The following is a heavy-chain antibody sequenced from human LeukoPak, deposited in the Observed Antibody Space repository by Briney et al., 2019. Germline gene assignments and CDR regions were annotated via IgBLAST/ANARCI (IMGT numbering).Heavy chain of an antibody. Sequence: SETLPLTCTVSGGSMTNSTYYWGWIRQPPGKGLEWIGSIYYSGSTYYNPSFKSRITISVDTSKNQFSLKLSSVTAADTAVYYCARNYGDYFYFDYWGQGTLVTVSS. CDR2: IYYSGST. J-gene: IGHJ4*02. D-gene: IGHD4-17*01. CDR1: GGSMTNSTYY. CDR3: ARNYGDYFYFDY. V-gene: IGHV4-39*01.